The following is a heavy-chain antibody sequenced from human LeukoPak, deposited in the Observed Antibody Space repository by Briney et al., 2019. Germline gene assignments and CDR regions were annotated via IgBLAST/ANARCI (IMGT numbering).Heavy chain of an antibody. D-gene: IGHD2-15*01. CDR3: AKDYSDSRVADVFFEY. J-gene: IGHJ4*02. Sequence: PGGSLRLSCAASGFSFSSYGMHWVRQAPGKGLDWVAFIQYSGNNKYYADSVKGRFSISRDNSKNTLYLQMNSLRDEDTAVYYCAKDYSDSRVADVFFEYWGQGTLVTVSS. V-gene: IGHV3-30*02. CDR1: GFSFSSYG. CDR2: IQYSGNNK.